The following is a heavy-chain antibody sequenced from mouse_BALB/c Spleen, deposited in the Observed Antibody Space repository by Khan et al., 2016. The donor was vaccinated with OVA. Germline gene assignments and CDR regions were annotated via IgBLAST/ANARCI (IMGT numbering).Heavy chain of an antibody. CDR3: ALGYWYFDV. Sequence: QIQLVQSGPELKKPGETVKISCKASGYTFTNYGMNWVKQPPGKGLKWMGWINTYTGETTYVDDFKGRFAFSLETSASTAYLQINNLKNEDTATYFCALGYWYFDVWGAGTTVTVSS. D-gene: IGHD2-2*01. V-gene: IGHV9-3-1*01. J-gene: IGHJ1*01. CDR1: GYTFTNYG. CDR2: INTYTGET.